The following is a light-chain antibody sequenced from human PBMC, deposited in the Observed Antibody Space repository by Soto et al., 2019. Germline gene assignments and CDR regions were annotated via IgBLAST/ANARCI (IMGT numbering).Light chain of an antibody. CDR1: QSVSSSY. Sequence: EIVLTQSPGTLSLYPGERATLSCRASQSVSSSYLAWYQQKPGQAPRLLIYGASSRATGIPDRFSGSGSGTDFTLTISRLEPEDFAVYYCQQYGISPLTFGGGTKVEIK. V-gene: IGKV3-20*01. CDR3: QQYGISPLT. J-gene: IGKJ4*01. CDR2: GAS.